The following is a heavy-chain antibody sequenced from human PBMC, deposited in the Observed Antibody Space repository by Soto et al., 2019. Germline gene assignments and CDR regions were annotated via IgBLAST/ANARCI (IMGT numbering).Heavy chain of an antibody. V-gene: IGHV4-59*08. J-gene: IGHJ4*02. D-gene: IGHD3-22*01. CDR3: ARQRAYDSSGYYTFQFDY. Sequence: TLSLTCTVSGGSISSYSWSWSRQPPGKGLEWIGYIYYSGSTNYNPSLKSRVTISVDTSKNQFSLKLSSVTAADTAVYYCARQRAYDSSGYYTFQFDYWGQGTLVTVSS. CDR1: GGSISSYS. CDR2: IYYSGST.